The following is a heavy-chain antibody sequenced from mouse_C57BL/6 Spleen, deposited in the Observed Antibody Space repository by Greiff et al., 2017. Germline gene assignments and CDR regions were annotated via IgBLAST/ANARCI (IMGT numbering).Heavy chain of an antibody. D-gene: IGHD2-14*01. V-gene: IGHV1-81*01. Sequence: QVHLQQSGAELARPGASVKLSCKASGYTFTSYGISWVKQRTGQGLEWIGEIYPRSGNTYYNEKFKGKATLTADKSSSTAYMELRSLTSEDSAVYVCAREGEYRVAWFAYWGQGTLVTVSA. CDR2: IYPRSGNT. CDR3: AREGEYRVAWFAY. J-gene: IGHJ3*01. CDR1: GYTFTSYG.